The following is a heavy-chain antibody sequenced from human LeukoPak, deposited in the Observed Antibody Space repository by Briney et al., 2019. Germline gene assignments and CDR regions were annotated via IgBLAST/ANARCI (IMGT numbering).Heavy chain of an antibody. V-gene: IGHV4-34*01. Sequence: SETLSLTCAVYGGSFSGYYWSWIRQPPGKGLEWIGEINHSGSTNYNPSLKSRVTISVDTSKNQFSLKLSSVTAADTAVYYCARVGNYYGSGSYYPRGTDSWFDPWGQGTLVTVSS. CDR1: GGSFSGYY. D-gene: IGHD3-10*01. J-gene: IGHJ5*02. CDR2: INHSGST. CDR3: ARVGNYYGSGSYYPRGTDSWFDP.